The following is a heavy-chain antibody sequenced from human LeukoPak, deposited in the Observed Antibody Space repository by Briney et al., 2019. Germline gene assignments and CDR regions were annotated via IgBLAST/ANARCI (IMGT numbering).Heavy chain of an antibody. CDR2: ISTDGYTT. CDR1: GLGFSAYK. Sequence: GGSLRLSCAASGLGFSAYKMHWVRQAPREGLVWVSRISTDGYTTDYADFVQGRFTASRDNTKNTWSLEMNSLRAEDTAVYYCVVGGSPGYWGQGTLVTVPS. D-gene: IGHD2-15*01. CDR3: VVGGSPGY. J-gene: IGHJ4*02. V-gene: IGHV3-74*01.